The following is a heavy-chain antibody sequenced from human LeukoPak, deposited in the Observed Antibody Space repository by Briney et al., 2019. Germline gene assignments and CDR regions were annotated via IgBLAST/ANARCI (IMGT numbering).Heavy chain of an antibody. V-gene: IGHV3-48*03. CDR3: ARGARGYSYVFDY. Sequence: QPGGSLRLSCAASGFTFSSYEMNWVRQAPGKGLEWVSYITSSGSTIYYADSVKGRFTLSRDSAKNSLYLQMNSLRGEDTALYYCARGARGYSYVFDYWGQGTLVIVSS. D-gene: IGHD5-18*01. CDR2: ITSSGSTI. J-gene: IGHJ4*02. CDR1: GFTFSSYE.